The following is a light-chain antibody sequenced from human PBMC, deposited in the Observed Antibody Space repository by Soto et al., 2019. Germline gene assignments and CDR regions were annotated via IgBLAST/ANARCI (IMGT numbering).Light chain of an antibody. CDR1: QSVLYRSNSQNY. V-gene: IGKV4-1*01. J-gene: IGKJ3*01. CDR2: WAS. CDR3: QQYYNIPFT. Sequence: DIVMTQSPDSLAVSLGERAPINCKSSQSVLYRSNSQNYLAWYQQKPGQPPKLLIYWASTRESGVPDRFSGSGSGTDFTLTISSLQAEDVAVYYCQQYYNIPFTFGPGTKVDIK.